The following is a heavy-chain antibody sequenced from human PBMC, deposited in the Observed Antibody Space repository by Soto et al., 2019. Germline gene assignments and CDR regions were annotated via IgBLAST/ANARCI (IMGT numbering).Heavy chain of an antibody. D-gene: IGHD3-10*01. J-gene: IGHJ6*02. V-gene: IGHV3-53*02. CDR2: IYSGGST. CDR3: ARELWFGELSSEYYYYYYGMDV. Sequence: EVQLVETGGGLIQPGGSLRLSCAASGFTVSSNYMSWVRQAPGKGLEWVSVIYSGGSTYYADAVKGRFTISRDNSKNTLYLQMNGLRAEDTAVYYCARELWFGELSSEYYYYYYGMDVWGQGTTVTVSS. CDR1: GFTVSSNY.